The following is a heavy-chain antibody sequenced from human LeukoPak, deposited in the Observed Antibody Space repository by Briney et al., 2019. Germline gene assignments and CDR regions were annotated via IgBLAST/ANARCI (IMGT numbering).Heavy chain of an antibody. CDR2: IWYDGSNK. V-gene: IGHV3-33*01. CDR1: GFTFSSYG. CDR3: AREMPIVGATTFDY. D-gene: IGHD1-26*01. Sequence: GSLRLSCAGSGFTFSSYGMHWVRQAPGKGLEWVAVIWYDGSNKYYADSVKGRFTISRDNSKNTLYLQMNSLRAEDTAVYYCAREMPIVGATTFDYWGQGTLVTVSS. J-gene: IGHJ4*02.